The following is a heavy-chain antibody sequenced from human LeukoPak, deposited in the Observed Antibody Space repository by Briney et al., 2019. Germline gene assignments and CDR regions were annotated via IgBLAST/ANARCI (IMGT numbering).Heavy chain of an antibody. D-gene: IGHD6-13*01. Sequence: GGSLRLSCAASGFTFSAYGMHWVRQAPGKGLEWVAFIRSDGSDKQYGDSVKGRFTISRDNSKNTLFLQMNSLRAEDTVVYYCAKTYSNSWYFDYWGQGTLVTVSS. CDR2: IRSDGSDK. CDR1: GFTFSAYG. CDR3: AKTYSNSWYFDY. V-gene: IGHV3-30*02. J-gene: IGHJ4*02.